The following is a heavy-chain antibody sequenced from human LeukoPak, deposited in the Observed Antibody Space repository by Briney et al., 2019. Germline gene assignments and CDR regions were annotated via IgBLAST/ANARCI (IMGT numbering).Heavy chain of an antibody. V-gene: IGHV4-59*01. Sequence: PSETLSLTCTVSGGSISSYYWSWLRQPPGKGVEWVGYIYYSGSTNYNPSLKRRVTISVEKCRNQFSLKLSSVTAADTAVYYCAREGIAAAGVTFDYYYGMDVWGKGTTVTVSS. CDR3: AREGIAAAGVTFDYYYGMDV. CDR2: IYYSGST. CDR1: GGSISSYY. D-gene: IGHD6-13*01. J-gene: IGHJ6*04.